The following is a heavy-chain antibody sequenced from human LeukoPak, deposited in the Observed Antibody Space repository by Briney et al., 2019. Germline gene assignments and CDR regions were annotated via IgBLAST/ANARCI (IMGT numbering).Heavy chain of an antibody. V-gene: IGHV1-2*04. CDR2: ITPRSGGT. D-gene: IGHD2-21*02. Sequence: ASVKVSCKASGYTFTGYYIHWVRQAPGQGLEWMGWITPRSGGTNYAQKFQGWVTMTRDTSISTAYMELRSLRSDDTAVYYCARVGLRFVVVTAKPGDYWGQGTLVTVSS. CDR3: ARVGLRFVVVTAKPGDY. J-gene: IGHJ4*02. CDR1: GYTFTGYY.